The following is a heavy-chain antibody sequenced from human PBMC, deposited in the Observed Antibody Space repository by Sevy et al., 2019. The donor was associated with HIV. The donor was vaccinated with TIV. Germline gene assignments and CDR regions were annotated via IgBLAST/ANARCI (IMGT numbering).Heavy chain of an antibody. Sequence: SETLSLTCTVSGGSISSSSYYWGWIRQPPGKGLEWIGSIYYSGSTYYNPSLKSRVTISVDTSKNQFSLKLSSVTAADTAVYYCARVGIVVVPAATRINYFDYWGQGTLVTVSS. CDR2: IYYSGST. CDR3: ARVGIVVVPAATRINYFDY. J-gene: IGHJ4*02. D-gene: IGHD2-2*01. CDR1: GGSISSSSYY. V-gene: IGHV4-39*01.